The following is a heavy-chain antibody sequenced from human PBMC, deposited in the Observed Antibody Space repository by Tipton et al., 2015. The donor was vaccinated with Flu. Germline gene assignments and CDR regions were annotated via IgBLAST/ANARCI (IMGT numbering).Heavy chain of an antibody. CDR1: GGSISSGSYY. D-gene: IGHD6-13*01. V-gene: IGHV4-61*09. CDR2: FHTSGST. Sequence: LRLSCTVSGGSISSGSYYWNWIRQSAGKGLQWIGHFHTSGSTNYNPSLRSRVTVSVDTSKNQFSLKLSSVTAADTAVYYCAGRAAALVAGYYYGIDVWGHGTTVTVSS. J-gene: IGHJ6*02. CDR3: AGRAAALVAGYYYGIDV.